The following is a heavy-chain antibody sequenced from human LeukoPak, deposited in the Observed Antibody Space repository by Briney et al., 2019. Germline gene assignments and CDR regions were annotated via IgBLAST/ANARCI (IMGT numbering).Heavy chain of an antibody. D-gene: IGHD3-10*01. CDR1: GFIFSHFG. CDR2: IQSDGSQE. Sequence: QPGGSLRLSCATSGFIFSHFGMYWVRQAPGKGLEWVAAIQSDGSQEYFADSVKGRSTISRDKSKSTMYLQIDTLRAEDTAVYYCARDSCLIKTCLDYWGQGTLVTVSS. V-gene: IGHV3-33*01. J-gene: IGHJ4*02. CDR3: ARDSCLIKTCLDY.